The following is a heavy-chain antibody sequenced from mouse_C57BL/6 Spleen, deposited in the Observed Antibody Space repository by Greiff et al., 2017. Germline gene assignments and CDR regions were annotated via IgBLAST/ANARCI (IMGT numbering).Heavy chain of an antibody. Sequence: QVQLKQSGAELVMPGASVKLSCKASGYTFTSYWMHWVKQRPGQGLEWIGAIDPSDSYTNYNQKFKGKSTLTVDKSSSTAYMQLSSLTSEDSAVYYCARNHYGSSYGGYFDVWGTGTTVTVSS. CDR1: GYTFTSYW. V-gene: IGHV1-69*01. J-gene: IGHJ1*03. CDR3: ARNHYGSSYGGYFDV. D-gene: IGHD1-1*01. CDR2: IDPSDSYT.